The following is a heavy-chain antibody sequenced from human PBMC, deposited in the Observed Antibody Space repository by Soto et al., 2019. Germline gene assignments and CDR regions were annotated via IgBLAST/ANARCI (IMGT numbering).Heavy chain of an antibody. D-gene: IGHD6-13*01. Sequence: ASVKVSCKASGYTFTGYYMHWVRQAPGQRLDWMGWINPNSGGTNYAQKFQGWVTMTRDTSISTAYMELSRLRSDDTAVYYCASSSFNYYYGMDVWGQGTTVTVSS. CDR3: ASSSFNYYYGMDV. CDR1: GYTFTGYY. CDR2: INPNSGGT. J-gene: IGHJ6*02. V-gene: IGHV1-2*04.